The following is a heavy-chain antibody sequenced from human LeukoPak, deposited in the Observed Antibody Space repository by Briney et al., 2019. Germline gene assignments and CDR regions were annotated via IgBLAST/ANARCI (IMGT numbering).Heavy chain of an antibody. CDR2: INPNSGGT. CDR3: ARDLLTAAGGGY. V-gene: IGHV1-2*02. D-gene: IGHD6-13*01. CDR1: GYTFTGYY. Sequence: GASVKVSCKASGYTFTGYYMHWVRQAPGQGLEWMGWINPNSGGTNYAQKFQGRVTMTRDTSISTTYMELSRLRSDDTAVYYCARDLLTAAGGGYWGQGTLVTVSS. J-gene: IGHJ4*02.